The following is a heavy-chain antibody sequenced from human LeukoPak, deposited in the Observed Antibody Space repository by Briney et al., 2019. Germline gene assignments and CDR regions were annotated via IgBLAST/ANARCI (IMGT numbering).Heavy chain of an antibody. CDR3: AKDKKMSTVTYAGY. V-gene: IGHV3-74*01. CDR1: GFTFRNYW. D-gene: IGHD4-11*01. Sequence: GGSLRLSCAASGFTFRNYWMHWVRQAPGKGLEWVSRITSDGSSTSHADSVQGRFTISRDNAKNTLYLQMNSLRDEDTAVYYCAKDKKMSTVTYAGYWGQGTLGNGSS. J-gene: IGHJ4*02. CDR2: ITSDGSST.